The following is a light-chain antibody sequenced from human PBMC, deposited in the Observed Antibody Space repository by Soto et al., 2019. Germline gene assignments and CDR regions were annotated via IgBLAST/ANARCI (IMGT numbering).Light chain of an antibody. V-gene: IGKV1-33*01. CDR3: QQYDNLPLT. CDR2: DAS. CDR1: QDIANY. J-gene: IGKJ4*01. Sequence: DIQMTQSPSSLSASVGDRVTITCQASQDIANYLSWYQQKAGRAPKFLIYDASNLETGVPSRFSGSGSGTDFTLTISSLQPEDIATYYCQQYDNLPLTFGGGTKVEIK.